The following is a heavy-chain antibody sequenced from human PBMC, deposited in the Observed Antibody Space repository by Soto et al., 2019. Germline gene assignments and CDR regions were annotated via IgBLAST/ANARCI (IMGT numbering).Heavy chain of an antibody. D-gene: IGHD3-22*01. V-gene: IGHV5-51*01. CDR3: ARLIGRVGY. J-gene: IGHJ4*02. CDR2: IYPSDSDT. CDR1: GYTFTIYW. Sequence: GESLKISCQVSGYTFTIYWIGWVRQMPGKGLEWMGIIYPSDSDTRYSPSFQGQVTISADQSINTAYLQWDSLKASDTAMYYCARLIGRVGYWGQGTLVTVSS.